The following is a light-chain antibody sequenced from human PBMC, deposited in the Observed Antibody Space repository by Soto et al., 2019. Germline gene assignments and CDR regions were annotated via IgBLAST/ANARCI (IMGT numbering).Light chain of an antibody. V-gene: IGKV3D-15*01. CDR1: QSVSSF. Sequence: PGGRATLSFRASQSVSSFLAWYQQRPGQPPRLLIYDTSTRATGIPTKFSGSGSGTEFTLTISSLQSEDFATYYCQQYYSYPVFGQGTRLEIK. CDR3: QQYYSYPV. J-gene: IGKJ5*01. CDR2: DTS.